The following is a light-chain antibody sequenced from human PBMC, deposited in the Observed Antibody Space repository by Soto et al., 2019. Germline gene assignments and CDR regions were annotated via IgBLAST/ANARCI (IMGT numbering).Light chain of an antibody. J-gene: IGKJ1*01. Sequence: EIVLTQSPGTLSLSPGERATLSCRASQSVSSSYLAWYQQKPGQAPRLLIYGASNRATGIPDRFSGSGSGTDFTLTINRLEPEDFAVYYCQQYGSSPLTFGQGTKVEIK. V-gene: IGKV3-20*01. CDR3: QQYGSSPLT. CDR2: GAS. CDR1: QSVSSSY.